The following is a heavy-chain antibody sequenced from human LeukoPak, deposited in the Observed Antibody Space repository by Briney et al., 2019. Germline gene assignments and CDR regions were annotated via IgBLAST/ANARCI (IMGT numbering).Heavy chain of an antibody. D-gene: IGHD4-17*01. Sequence: GASVKVSCKASGYTFTSYGISWVRQAHGKGLEWMGWISAYNGNTNYAQKLQGRVTMTTDTSTSTAYMELRSLGSDDTAVYYCARPADYGDYKDWGQGTLVTVSS. CDR1: GYTFTSYG. CDR2: ISAYNGNT. V-gene: IGHV1-18*01. J-gene: IGHJ4*02. CDR3: ARPADYGDYKD.